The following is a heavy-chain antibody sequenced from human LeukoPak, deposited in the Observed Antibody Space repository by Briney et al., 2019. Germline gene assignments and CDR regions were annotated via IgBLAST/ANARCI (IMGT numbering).Heavy chain of an antibody. D-gene: IGHD5-18*01. J-gene: IGHJ4*02. CDR2: INPNSGGT. Sequence: ASVKVSCKASGYTFTSHYMHWVRQAPGQGLEWMGWINPNSGGTNYAQKFQGRVTMTRDTSISTAYMELSRLRSDDTAVYYCAIIMGTAIFDYWGQGTLATVSS. CDR3: AIIMGTAIFDY. V-gene: IGHV1-2*02. CDR1: GYTFTSHY.